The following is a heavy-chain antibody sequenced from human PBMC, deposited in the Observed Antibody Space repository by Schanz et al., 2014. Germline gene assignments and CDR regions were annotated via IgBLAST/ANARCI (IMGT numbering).Heavy chain of an antibody. CDR1: GFTFSTHA. D-gene: IGHD1-26*01. J-gene: IGHJ4*02. CDR3: ARDHTTESYYSAGPPIDY. Sequence: EVQLLESGGGLVQPGGSLRLSCASSGFTFSTHAMSWVRQAPGKGLEWVSSISGDHRNTFYADSVKGRFTISRDNSKNTLFLQMNSLRAEDTTVYYCARDHTTESYYSAGPPIDYWGQGTLLNVSS. CDR2: ISGDHRNT. V-gene: IGHV3-23*01.